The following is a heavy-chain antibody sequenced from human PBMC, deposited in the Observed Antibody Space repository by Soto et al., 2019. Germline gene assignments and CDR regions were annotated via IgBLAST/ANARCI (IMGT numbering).Heavy chain of an antibody. CDR3: ARDRGYNWNYGWFDP. Sequence: QVQLEQSGAEVKKPGASVKVSCKASGYTFTSYGISWVRQAPGQGLEWMGRISGYKGNTNYAQKFQGRVTMTTDTSTSTAYMELRRLRSDDTAVYYCARDRGYNWNYGWFDPWGQGTLVTVSS. D-gene: IGHD1-7*01. J-gene: IGHJ5*02. CDR2: ISGYKGNT. V-gene: IGHV1-18*01. CDR1: GYTFTSYG.